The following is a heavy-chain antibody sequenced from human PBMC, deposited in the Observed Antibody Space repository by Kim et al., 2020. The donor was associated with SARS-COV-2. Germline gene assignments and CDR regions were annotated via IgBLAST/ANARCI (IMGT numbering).Heavy chain of an antibody. J-gene: IGHJ4*02. D-gene: IGHD6-19*01. CDR3: ARDSLCSGLSGPDY. Sequence: GGSLRLSCAASGFTFSSYSMNWVRQAPGKGLEWVSSISSSSSYIYYADSVKGRFTISRDNAKNSLYLQMNSLRAEDTAVYYCARDSLCSGLSGPDYWGQGTLGTVSS. CDR2: ISSSSSYI. V-gene: IGHV3-21*01. CDR1: GFTFSSYS.